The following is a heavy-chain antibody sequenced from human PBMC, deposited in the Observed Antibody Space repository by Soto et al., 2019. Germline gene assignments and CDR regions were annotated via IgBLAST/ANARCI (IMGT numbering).Heavy chain of an antibody. V-gene: IGHV1-69*12. CDR1: GGTFSYYG. J-gene: IGHJ4*02. D-gene: IGHD3-22*01. CDR2: IIPIFGTP. CDR3: ARDGGHHFYDSRGYYFDY. Sequence: QVQLVQSGAEVKKPGSSVKVSCKTSGGTFSYYGITWVRQAPGQGLEWMGGIIPIFGTPNYAQQFQGRVTITADESTSTAYMELSSLRSEDTAVYYCARDGGHHFYDSRGYYFDYWGQGTLVTVSS.